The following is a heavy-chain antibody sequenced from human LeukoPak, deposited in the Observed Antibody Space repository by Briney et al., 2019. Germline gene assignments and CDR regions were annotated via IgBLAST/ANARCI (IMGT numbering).Heavy chain of an antibody. J-gene: IGHJ6*03. Sequence: GASVKVSCKASGYTFTSYGISWVRQAPGQGLEWMGWISAYNGNTNYAQKLQGRVTMTTGTSTSTAYMELRSLRSDDTAVYYCARALGRGVIRAYYYYYMDVWGKGTTVTVSS. CDR1: GYTFTSYG. D-gene: IGHD3-10*01. CDR2: ISAYNGNT. V-gene: IGHV1-18*01. CDR3: ARALGRGVIRAYYYYYMDV.